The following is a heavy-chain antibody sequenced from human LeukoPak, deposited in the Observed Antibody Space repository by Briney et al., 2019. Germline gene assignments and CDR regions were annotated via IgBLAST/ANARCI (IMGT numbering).Heavy chain of an antibody. J-gene: IGHJ4*02. V-gene: IGHV4-59*12. D-gene: IGHD1-14*01. CDR3: AREEELKHGGLTVDY. CDR2: IYYSGST. CDR1: GGSISTYY. Sequence: SETLSLTCTVSGGSISTYYGNWIRQAPGKGLERIGYIYYSGSTNYNPSLKSRVTISVDTSKNQFSLKLSSVTAADTAVYYCAREEELKHGGLTVDYWGQGTLVTVSS.